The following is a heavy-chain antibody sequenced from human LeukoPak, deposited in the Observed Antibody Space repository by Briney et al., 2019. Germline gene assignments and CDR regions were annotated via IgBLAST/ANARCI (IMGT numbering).Heavy chain of an antibody. J-gene: IGHJ4*02. V-gene: IGHV1-18*01. CDR1: DYTFTSYG. Sequence: ASVKVSCKASDYTFTSYGISWVRQAPGQGLEWMGWISDYNGNTNYAQKLQGRVTMTTDTSTSTAYMELRSLRSDDTAVYYCARVGGYSGSYFYYFDYWGQGTLVTVSS. CDR3: ARVGGYSGSYFYYFDY. D-gene: IGHD1-26*01. CDR2: ISDYNGNT.